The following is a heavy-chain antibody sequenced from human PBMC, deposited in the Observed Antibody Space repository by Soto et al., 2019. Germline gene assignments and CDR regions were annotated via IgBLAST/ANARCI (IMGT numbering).Heavy chain of an antibody. J-gene: IGHJ6*02. D-gene: IGHD1-26*01. V-gene: IGHV1-2*02. CDR3: ARIKWGLNYYNGMDV. CDR2: INPKTAAT. Sequence: QVKLVQSGAEVKKSGASVKVSCKPYGYSFSDYFIQWVRQAPGQGLEWVAWINPKTAATNYAKKFQGRVSLTWDTSSTTAYMELTRLRPDDTAVYYCARIKWGLNYYNGMDVWGQGTTVIVSS. CDR1: GYSFSDYF.